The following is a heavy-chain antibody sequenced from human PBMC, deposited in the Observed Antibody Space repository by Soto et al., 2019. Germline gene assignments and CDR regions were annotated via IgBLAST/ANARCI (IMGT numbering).Heavy chain of an antibody. J-gene: IGHJ4*02. Sequence: SETLSLTCAVSGGSISSSSWWSWVRQPPGKGLEWIGEIYHSGSTNYNPSLKSRVTISVDKSKNQFSLKLSSVTAADTAVYYCARGDRGSGWYRGRLYYFDYWGQGTLVTVSS. CDR1: GGSISSSSW. V-gene: IGHV4-4*02. CDR3: ARGDRGSGWYRGRLYYFDY. CDR2: IYHSGST. D-gene: IGHD6-19*01.